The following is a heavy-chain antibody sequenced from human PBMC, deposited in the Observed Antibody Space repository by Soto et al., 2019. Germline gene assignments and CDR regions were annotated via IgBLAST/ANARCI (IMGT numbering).Heavy chain of an antibody. CDR3: ARGEGYYHEVDY. J-gene: IGHJ4*02. Sequence: ASVKVSCKASGGTFSSFAISWVRQAPGQGLEWMGWISAYNGNTNYAQKLQGRVTMTTDTSTSTAYMELRSLRSDDTAVYYCARGEGYYHEVDYWGQGTLVTVSS. V-gene: IGHV1-18*01. CDR1: GGTFSSFA. D-gene: IGHD1-26*01. CDR2: ISAYNGNT.